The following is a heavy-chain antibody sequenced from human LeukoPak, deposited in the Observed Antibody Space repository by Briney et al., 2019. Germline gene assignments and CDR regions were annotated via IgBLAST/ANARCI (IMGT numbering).Heavy chain of an antibody. D-gene: IGHD3-22*01. CDR1: GGSFSGYY. CDR3: ARAGYDSSGGEMNAFDI. J-gene: IGHJ3*02. Sequence: ASETLSLTCAVYGGSFSGYYWSWIRQPPGEGLEWIGEINHSGSTNYNPSLKSRVTISVDTSKNQFSLKLSSVTAADTAVYYCARAGYDSSGGEMNAFDIWGQGTMVTVSS. V-gene: IGHV4-34*01. CDR2: INHSGST.